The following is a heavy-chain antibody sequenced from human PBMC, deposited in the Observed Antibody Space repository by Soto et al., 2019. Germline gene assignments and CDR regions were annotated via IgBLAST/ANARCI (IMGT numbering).Heavy chain of an antibody. Sequence: PGESLKISCKGSGYSFTSYWIGWVRQMPGKGLEWMGIIYPGDSDTRYSPSFQGQVTISADKSISTAYLQWSSLKASDTAMYYCARQNWNYDYYYGMDVWGQGTTVTVPS. D-gene: IGHD1-1*01. CDR1: GYSFTSYW. V-gene: IGHV5-51*01. J-gene: IGHJ6*02. CDR3: ARQNWNYDYYYGMDV. CDR2: IYPGDSDT.